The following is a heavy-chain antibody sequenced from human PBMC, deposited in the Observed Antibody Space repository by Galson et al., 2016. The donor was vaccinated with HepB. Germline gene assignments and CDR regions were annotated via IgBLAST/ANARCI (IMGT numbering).Heavy chain of an antibody. J-gene: IGHJ4*02. Sequence: SETLSLTCTVSGGSISSSSHYWTWIRQFPGKRLEWIGSVYYSGKMFRNPSLQSRLTISVDTSKSQISLNLTSVTAADTAVYYCARGHISMVRGINYSTLDNWGQGTLVTVSS. CDR1: GGSISSSSHY. CDR2: VYYSGKM. D-gene: IGHD3-10*01. CDR3: ARGHISMVRGINYSTLDN. V-gene: IGHV4-39*01.